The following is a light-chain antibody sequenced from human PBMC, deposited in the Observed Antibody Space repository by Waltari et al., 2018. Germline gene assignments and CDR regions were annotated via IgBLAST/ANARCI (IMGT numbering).Light chain of an antibody. CDR3: CSYAGLGIYV. CDR1: SRGVGHYNL. Sequence: QSGLTQPASVSWSPGQSITVSCTGPSRGVGHYNLGSWYQQYPGKAPKLMVYEVTKRTSGVSDRFSGSKSGNTASLTISGLQSEDEADYYCCSYAGLGIYVFGTGTKVTVL. J-gene: IGLJ1*01. CDR2: EVT. V-gene: IGLV2-23*02.